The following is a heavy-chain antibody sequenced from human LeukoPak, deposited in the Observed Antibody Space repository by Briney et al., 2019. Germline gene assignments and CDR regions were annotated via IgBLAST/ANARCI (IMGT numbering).Heavy chain of an antibody. CDR1: GGSFSGYY. CDR2: INHSGST. J-gene: IGHJ4*02. V-gene: IGHV4-34*01. CDR3: ARDRMGTVMVPIDY. Sequence: SETLSLTCAVYGGSFSGYYWSWIRQPPGKGLEWIGEINHSGSTNYNPSLKSRVTISVDTSKNQFSLKLRSVTAADTAVYYCARDRMGTVMVPIDYWGQGTLVTVSS. D-gene: IGHD5-18*01.